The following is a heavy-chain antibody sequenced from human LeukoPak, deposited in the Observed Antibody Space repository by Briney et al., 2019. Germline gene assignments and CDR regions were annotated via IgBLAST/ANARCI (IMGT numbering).Heavy chain of an antibody. Sequence: ASVKVSCKASDYSFSTYGFTWVRLAPGQGPEWMGWISPNSGNTYYAQNLQGRVTMTTDTSTNTAYMELRSLTSDDTALYYCARDSPLTYYDFWSGYHPNWFDPWGQGTLVTVSS. J-gene: IGHJ5*02. V-gene: IGHV1-18*01. CDR2: ISPNSGNT. CDR3: ARDSPLTYYDFWSGYHPNWFDP. D-gene: IGHD3-3*01. CDR1: DYSFSTYG.